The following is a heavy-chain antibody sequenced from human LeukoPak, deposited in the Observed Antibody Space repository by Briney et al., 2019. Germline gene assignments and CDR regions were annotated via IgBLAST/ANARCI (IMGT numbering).Heavy chain of an antibody. CDR2: ISDTGGNT. J-gene: IGHJ4*02. CDR3: AKGGGSGFDN. Sequence: GGSLRLSCAASGFSFSSYAMSWVRQAPGKGLECVSSISDTGGNTYYADSVKGRFTISRDNSKNTFYLQMSSLRAEDTAVNYCAKGGGSGFDNWGQGTLVTVSS. D-gene: IGHD3-10*01. CDR1: GFSFSSYA. V-gene: IGHV3-23*01.